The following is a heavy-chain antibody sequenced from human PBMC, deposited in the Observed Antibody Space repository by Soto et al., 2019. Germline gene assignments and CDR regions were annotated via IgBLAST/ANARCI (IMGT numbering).Heavy chain of an antibody. J-gene: IGHJ6*02. CDR3: ARDSGSYYVYYYGMDV. V-gene: IGHV3-33*08. CDR2: IWYDGSNK. Sequence: QVQLVESGGGVVQPGRSLRLSCAASGLTFSTFAMHWVRQAPGKGLDWVAVIWYDGSNKYYADSVKGRFTISRDNSKNTLYLQMNSLRAEDTAVYYCARDSGSYYVYYYGMDVWGQGTTVTVSS. D-gene: IGHD1-26*01. CDR1: GLTFSTFA.